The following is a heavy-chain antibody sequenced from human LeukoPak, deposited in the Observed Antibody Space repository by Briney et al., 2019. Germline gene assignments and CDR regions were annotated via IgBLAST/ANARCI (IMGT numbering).Heavy chain of an antibody. Sequence: SETLSLTCTVSGGSISNYYWSWIRQPAGKGLEWIGRIYPRGSTTYSSSLKSRVTMSADTSKNHFSLNLTSLTAADTAVYYCARGRYCTATTCDAGGDAFDIWGQGTLVTVSS. D-gene: IGHD2-2*01. CDR2: IYPRGST. CDR1: GGSISNYY. CDR3: ARGRYCTATTCDAGGDAFDI. J-gene: IGHJ4*02. V-gene: IGHV4-4*07.